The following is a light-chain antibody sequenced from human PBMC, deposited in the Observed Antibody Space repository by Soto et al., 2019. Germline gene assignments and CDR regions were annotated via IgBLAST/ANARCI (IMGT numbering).Light chain of an antibody. J-gene: IGLJ2*01. V-gene: IGLV2-11*01. CDR3: CSYAGAYTLL. CDR1: SSDVGGYDY. CDR2: EVN. Sequence: QSALTQPRSVSGCPGQSVTISCIGTSSDVGGYDYVSWYQQYPGKAPKLMIYEVNKRPSGVPDRFSGSKSGNTASLTISGIQAEDESDYYCCSYAGAYTLLFGGGTKVTVL.